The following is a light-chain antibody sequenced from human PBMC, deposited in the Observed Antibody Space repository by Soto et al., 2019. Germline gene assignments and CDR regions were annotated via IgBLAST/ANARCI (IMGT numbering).Light chain of an antibody. CDR3: QQYGDSPWT. J-gene: IGKJ1*01. CDR1: QSIASSY. V-gene: IGKV3-20*01. CDR2: RTF. Sequence: EIVLTQSPGTLSLSPGQRATLSCRASQSIASSYLAWYQQKPGQPPRLLLYRTFNRATGIPDRFSGSGSGTDFTLTISRLEPEDFAVYYCQQYGDSPWTFGQGTKVEIK.